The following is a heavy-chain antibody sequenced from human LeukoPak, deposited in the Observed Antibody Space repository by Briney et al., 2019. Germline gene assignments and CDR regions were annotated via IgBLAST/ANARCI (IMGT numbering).Heavy chain of an antibody. V-gene: IGHV4-59*12. CDR2: IYYSGST. D-gene: IGHD3-16*01. J-gene: IGHJ6*03. CDR3: TRDSMITFGGTHYMDV. CDR1: GGSISSYY. Sequence: SETLSLTCTVSGGSISSYYWSWIRQPPGKGLEWIGSIYYSGSTYYNPSLKSRVIISVDTSKNQFSLKLSSVTAADTAVYYCTRDSMITFGGTHYMDVWGKGTTVTVSS.